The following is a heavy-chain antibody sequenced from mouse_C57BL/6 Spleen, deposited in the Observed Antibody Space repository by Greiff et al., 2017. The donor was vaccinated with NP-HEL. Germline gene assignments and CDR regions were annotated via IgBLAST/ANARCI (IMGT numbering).Heavy chain of an antibody. CDR3: AVRRDRGVFDY. J-gene: IGHJ2*01. CDR1: GYTFTSYW. V-gene: IGHV1-52*01. CDR2: IDPSDSET. Sequence: QVQLQQPGAELVRPGSSVKLSCKASGYTFTSYWMHWVKQRPIQGLEWIGNIDPSDSETHYNQKFKDKATLTVDKSSSTAYMQLSSLTSEDSAVYYCAVRRDRGVFDYGGQGTTRTVAS. D-gene: IGHD3-3*01.